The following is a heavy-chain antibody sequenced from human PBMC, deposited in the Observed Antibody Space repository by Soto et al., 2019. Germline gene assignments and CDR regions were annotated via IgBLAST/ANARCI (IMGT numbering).Heavy chain of an antibody. J-gene: IGHJ5*02. CDR3: ARAPGGWFDP. Sequence: SENLSLTCTVSGGSISSGGYYWSWIRQHPGKGLEWIGYIYYSGSTYYNPSLKSRVTISVDTSKNQFSLKLSSVTAADTAVYYCARAPGGWFDPWGQGTLVTVSS. V-gene: IGHV4-31*03. D-gene: IGHD3-10*01. CDR2: IYYSGST. CDR1: GGSISSGGYY.